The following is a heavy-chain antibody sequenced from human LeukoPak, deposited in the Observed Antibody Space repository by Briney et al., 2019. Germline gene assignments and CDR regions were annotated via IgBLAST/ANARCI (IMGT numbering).Heavy chain of an antibody. CDR2: IIPIFGTA. CDR3: ARDGGGYAPSGHWFDP. J-gene: IGHJ5*02. V-gene: IGHV1-69*13. D-gene: IGHD5-12*01. Sequence: GASVKVSCKASGGTFSSYAISWVRQAPGQGLEWMGGIIPIFGTANYAQKFQGRVTITADESMSTAYMELSSLRSEDTAVYYCARDGGGYAPSGHWFDPWGQGTLVTVSS. CDR1: GGTFSSYA.